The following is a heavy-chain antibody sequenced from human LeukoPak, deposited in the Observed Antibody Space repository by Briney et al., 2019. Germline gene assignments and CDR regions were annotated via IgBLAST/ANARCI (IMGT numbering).Heavy chain of an antibody. J-gene: IGHJ4*02. CDR2: IYPGDSDA. D-gene: IGHD3-10*01. CDR1: GYSFNSYW. CDR3: ARLGLGSGSSCDY. Sequence: GESLKISCKGSGYSFNSYWIGWVRQMPGKGLKWMGIIYPGDSDARYSPSFQGQVTISADKSISTAYLQWSSLKASDTAMYYCARLGLGSGSSCDYWGQGTLVIVSS. V-gene: IGHV5-51*01.